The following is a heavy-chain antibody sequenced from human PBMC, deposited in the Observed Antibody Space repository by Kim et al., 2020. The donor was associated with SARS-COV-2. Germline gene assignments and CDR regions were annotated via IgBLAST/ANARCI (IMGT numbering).Heavy chain of an antibody. J-gene: IGHJ3*02. V-gene: IGHV6-1*01. Sequence: YARNGKSRMTSNADTSKNQFSLELNSVSPEDTAVYYCARDTPGQKAYDIWGQGTMVTVSS. CDR3: ARDTPGQKAYDI.